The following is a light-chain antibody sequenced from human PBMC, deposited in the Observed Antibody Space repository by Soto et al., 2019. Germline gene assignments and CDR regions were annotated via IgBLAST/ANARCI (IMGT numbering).Light chain of an antibody. CDR3: QQYNNWPPAWT. CDR1: QSVSNN. Sequence: EIVLTQSPGTLSLSPGERATPSCRASQSVSNNYLAWYQQKPGQAPRLLIYGASNRATGIPARFSGSGSGTQFTLTISSLQSEDFAVYYCQQYNNWPPAWTVGQGTKVDIK. J-gene: IGKJ1*01. V-gene: IGKV3D-15*01. CDR2: GAS.